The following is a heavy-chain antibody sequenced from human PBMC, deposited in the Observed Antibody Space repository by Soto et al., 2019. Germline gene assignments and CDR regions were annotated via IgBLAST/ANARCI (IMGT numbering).Heavy chain of an antibody. CDR1: GGSISSSGYS. V-gene: IGHV4-30-2*01. CDR3: ARNLLQFGWFHP. Sequence: QLQLQESGSGLVKPSQTLSLTCVVSGGSISSSGYSWSWIRQPPGGGLEWIGYIYYSGSTYYHPSLKSRVTISGDRSKNQFSLKLSSLTAADTAVYYCARNLLQFGWFHPWGQGTLVTVSS. D-gene: IGHD4-4*01. CDR2: IYYSGST. J-gene: IGHJ5*02.